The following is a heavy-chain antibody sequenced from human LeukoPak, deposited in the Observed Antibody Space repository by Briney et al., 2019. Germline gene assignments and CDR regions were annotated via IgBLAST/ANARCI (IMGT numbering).Heavy chain of an antibody. CDR2: ISYDGSNK. D-gene: IGHD1-26*01. Sequence: GGSLRLSCAASGFTFSSYAMHWVRQAPGKGLEWVAVISYDGSNKYYADSVKGRFTISRDNSKNTLYLQMNSLRAEDTAVYYCAKLGTKYSGSTGDAFDIWGQGTMVTVSS. CDR1: GFTFSSYA. CDR3: AKLGTKYSGSTGDAFDI. V-gene: IGHV3-30-3*02. J-gene: IGHJ3*02.